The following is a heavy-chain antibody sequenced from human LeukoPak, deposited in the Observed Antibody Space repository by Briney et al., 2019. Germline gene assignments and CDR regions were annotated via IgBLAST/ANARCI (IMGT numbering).Heavy chain of an antibody. V-gene: IGHV3-23*01. Sequence: GGSLRLSCAASGFRFTSNAMTWVRQPPGKGLEWVSSISGSGDATYYADSVKGRFTISRDNPMLYLQLNSLRAEDTAIYYCAKDAGSCVGGFCFYFDSWGQGGLATVSS. D-gene: IGHD4-23*01. CDR3: AKDAGSCVGGFCFYFDS. CDR2: ISGSGDAT. CDR1: GFRFTSNA. J-gene: IGHJ4*02.